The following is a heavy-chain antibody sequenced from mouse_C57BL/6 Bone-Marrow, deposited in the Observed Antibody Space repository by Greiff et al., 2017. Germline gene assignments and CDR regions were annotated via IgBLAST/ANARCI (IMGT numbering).Heavy chain of an antibody. CDR1: GFTFSDYY. Sequence: EVKLMESEGGLVQPGSSMKLSCTASGFTFSDYYMAWVRQVPEKGLEWVANINYDGSSTYYLDSLKSRFIISRDNAKNILYLQMSSLKSEDTATYYCARDWDDWYFDVWGTGTTGTVSS. V-gene: IGHV5-16*01. CDR2: INYDGSST. CDR3: ARDWDDWYFDV. J-gene: IGHJ1*03. D-gene: IGHD4-1*01.